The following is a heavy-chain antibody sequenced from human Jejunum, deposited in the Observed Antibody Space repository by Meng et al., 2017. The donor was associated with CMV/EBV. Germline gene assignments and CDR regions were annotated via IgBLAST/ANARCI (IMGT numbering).Heavy chain of an antibody. J-gene: IGHJ4*02. V-gene: IGHV1-69-2*01. Sequence: CKVSGYRFTDYYIHWVQQAPEKGLEWMGLVDPEDGERIYAEKFRGRVTITADTSTDTAYMALSSLRSEDTAVYYCVTVDNTGDHFDYWGQGTLVTVSS. D-gene: IGHD7-27*01. CDR1: GYRFTDYY. CDR3: VTVDNTGDHFDY. CDR2: VDPEDGER.